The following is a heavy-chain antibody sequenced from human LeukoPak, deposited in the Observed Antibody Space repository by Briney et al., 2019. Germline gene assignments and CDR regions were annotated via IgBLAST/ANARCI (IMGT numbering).Heavy chain of an antibody. CDR2: ISAYNGNT. Sequence: ASVKVSCKASGYTFTSYGISWVRQAPGQGLEWMGWISAYNGNTNYAQKLQGRVTMTTDTSTSTAYMELRSLRSDDTAVYYCARALVGSSSGYFYYYMDVWGKGTTVTVSS. CDR3: ARALVGSSSGYFYYYMDV. J-gene: IGHJ6*03. V-gene: IGHV1-18*01. D-gene: IGHD6-6*01. CDR1: GYTFTSYG.